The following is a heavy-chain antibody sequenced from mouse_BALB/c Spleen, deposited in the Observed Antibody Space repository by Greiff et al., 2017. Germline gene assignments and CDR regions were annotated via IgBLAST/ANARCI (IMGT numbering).Heavy chain of an antibody. Sequence: DVHLVESGGGLVKPGGSLKLSCAASGFTFSSYTMSWVRQTPEKRLEWVATISSGGSYTYYPDSVKGRFTISRDNAKNTLYLQMSSLKSEDTAMYYCTRFITTVYYFDYWGQGTTLTVSS. CDR3: TRFITTVYYFDY. J-gene: IGHJ2*01. D-gene: IGHD1-2*01. CDR1: GFTFSSYT. V-gene: IGHV5-6-4*01. CDR2: ISSGGSYT.